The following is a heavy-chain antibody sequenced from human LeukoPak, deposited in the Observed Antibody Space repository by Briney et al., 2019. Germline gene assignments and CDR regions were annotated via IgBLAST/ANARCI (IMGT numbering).Heavy chain of an antibody. Sequence: SETLSLTCAVYGGSFSGYYWSWIRQPPGKGLEWIGEINHSGSTNYNPSLKSRVTIPVDTSKNQFSLKLSSVTAADTAVYYCARALGYQPPFDYWGQGTLVTVSS. CDR1: GGSFSGYY. D-gene: IGHD2-2*01. J-gene: IGHJ4*02. CDR2: INHSGST. V-gene: IGHV4-34*01. CDR3: ARALGYQPPFDY.